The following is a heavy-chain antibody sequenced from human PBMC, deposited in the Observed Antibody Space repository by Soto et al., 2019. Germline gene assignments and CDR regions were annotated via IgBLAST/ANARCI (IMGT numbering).Heavy chain of an antibody. CDR2: IYWDDDK. J-gene: IGHJ5*02. Sequence: QITLKESGPTLVKPTQTLMLTCTFSGFSLSTSGVGVGWIRQPPGKALEWLALIYWDDDKRYSPSLKSRLTITKDTSKNQVVLTMTNMDPVDTATYYCAHTYYDFWSGYYFPNWFDPWGQGTLVTVSS. D-gene: IGHD3-3*01. CDR3: AHTYYDFWSGYYFPNWFDP. V-gene: IGHV2-5*02. CDR1: GFSLSTSGVG.